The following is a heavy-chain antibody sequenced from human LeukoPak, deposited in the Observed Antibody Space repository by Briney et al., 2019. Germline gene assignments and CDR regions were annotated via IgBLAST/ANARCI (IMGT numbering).Heavy chain of an antibody. V-gene: IGHV3-30*04. J-gene: IGHJ4*02. D-gene: IGHD2-21*02. CDR2: ISYNGNNK. Sequence: GGSLRLSCEASGFTFSSHAMHWVRQAPGKGLEWVTGISYNGNNKVYADSVKGRFTISRDNSKNTLYVQMDSLRVDDTAVYYCVSGSAVTAVNAHENWGQGTLVIVSS. CDR1: GFTFSSHA. CDR3: VSGSAVTAVNAHEN.